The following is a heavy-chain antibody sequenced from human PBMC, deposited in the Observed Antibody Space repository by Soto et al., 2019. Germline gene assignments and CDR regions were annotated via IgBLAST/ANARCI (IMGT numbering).Heavy chain of an antibody. J-gene: IGHJ6*02. CDR3: ATHVLRYVRDNYYYYYGMDV. V-gene: IGHV3-23*01. D-gene: IGHD5-12*01. Sequence: HPGGFLRLSCAASGFTFSSYAMSWVRQAPGKGLEWVSAISGSGGSTYYADSVKGRFTISRDNSKNTLYLQMNSLRAEDTAVYYCATHVLRYVRDNYYYYYGMDVWSQGTTVTVSS. CDR1: GFTFSSYA. CDR2: ISGSGGST.